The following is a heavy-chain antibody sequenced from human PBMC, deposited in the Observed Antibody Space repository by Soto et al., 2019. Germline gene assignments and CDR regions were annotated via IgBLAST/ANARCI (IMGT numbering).Heavy chain of an antibody. CDR3: ARDRRGCSGGSCYSPYNWFDP. J-gene: IGHJ5*02. CDR2: IIPIFGTA. V-gene: IGHV1-69*13. D-gene: IGHD2-15*01. Sequence: GASVKVSCKASGGTFSSYAISWVRQAPGQGLERMGGIIPIFGTANYAQKFQGRVTITADESTSTAYMELSSLRSEDTAVYYCARDRRGCSGGSCYSPYNWFDPWGQGTLVTV. CDR1: GGTFSSYA.